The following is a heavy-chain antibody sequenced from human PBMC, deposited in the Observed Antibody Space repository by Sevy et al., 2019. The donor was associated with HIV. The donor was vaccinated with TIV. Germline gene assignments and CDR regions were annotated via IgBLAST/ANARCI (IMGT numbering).Heavy chain of an antibody. CDR3: TAGVGAADFDY. D-gene: IGHD1-26*01. Sequence: GGSLRLSCAASGFTFSNAWMSWVRQAPGKGLEWVGRIKSKTEGATRDFAAPVKGRLLISRDDSRNTVYLQMNSLKTEDTTVYYCTAGVGAADFDYWGQGTLVTVSS. J-gene: IGHJ4*02. V-gene: IGHV3-15*01. CDR1: GFTFSNAW. CDR2: IKSKTEGATR.